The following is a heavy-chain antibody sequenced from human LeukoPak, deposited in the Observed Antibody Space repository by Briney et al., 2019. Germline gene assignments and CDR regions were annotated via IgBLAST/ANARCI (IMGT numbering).Heavy chain of an antibody. CDR2: ISGSGGST. V-gene: IGHV3-23*01. CDR3: AKRGRGPYGSGSYFTMDV. J-gene: IGHJ6*02. CDR1: GFTFSSYA. Sequence: GGSLRLSCAASGFTFSSYAMSWVRQAPGKGLEWVSAISGSGGSTYYADSVKGRFTISRDNSKNTLYLQMNSLRAEDTAVYYCAKRGRGPYGSGSYFTMDVWGQGTTVTVSS. D-gene: IGHD3-10*01.